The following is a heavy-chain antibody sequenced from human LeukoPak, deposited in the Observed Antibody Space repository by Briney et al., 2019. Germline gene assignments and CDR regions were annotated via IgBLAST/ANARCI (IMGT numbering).Heavy chain of an antibody. CDR1: GFTFSSYT. CDR2: IWYDGSNK. D-gene: IGHD3-22*01. J-gene: IGHJ4*02. V-gene: IGHV3-33*08. CDR3: ARGPTLYYYDSSGYYATPDY. Sequence: GGSLRLSCAASGFTFSSYTMSWVRQAPGKGLEWVAVIWYDGSNKYYADSVKGRFTISRDNSKNTLYLQMNSLRAEDTAVYYCARGPTLYYYDSSGYYATPDYWGQGTLVTVSS.